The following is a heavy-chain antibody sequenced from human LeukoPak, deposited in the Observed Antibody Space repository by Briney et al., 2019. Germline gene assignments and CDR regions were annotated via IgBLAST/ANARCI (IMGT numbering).Heavy chain of an antibody. CDR1: GGSFSGYY. CDR2: INHSGST. J-gene: IGHJ6*03. D-gene: IGHD6-13*01. CDR3: ARLRGSSWYGGGYYYYYYMDV. Sequence: PSETLSLTCAVYGGSFSGYYWSWIRQPPGKVLEWIGEINHSGSTNYNPSLKSRVTISVDTSKNQFSLKLSSVTAADTAVYYCARLRGSSWYGGGYYYYYYMDVWGKGTTVTISS. V-gene: IGHV4-34*01.